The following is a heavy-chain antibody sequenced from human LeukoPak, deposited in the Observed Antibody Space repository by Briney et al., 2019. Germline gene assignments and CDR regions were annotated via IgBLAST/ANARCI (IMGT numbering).Heavy chain of an antibody. CDR2: XXHSGSX. D-gene: IGHD6-13*01. J-gene: IGHJ4*02. Sequence: SETLSLTCAVYGGSFSGXXXXXTRQXPXXGLEWIGEXXHSGSXXXXPXXXXXXTIXVDTSKNQFSLKLSSVTAADTAVYYCARGASSWPYWGQGTLVTVSS. CDR3: ARGASSWPY. V-gene: IGHV4-34*01. CDR1: GGSFSGXX.